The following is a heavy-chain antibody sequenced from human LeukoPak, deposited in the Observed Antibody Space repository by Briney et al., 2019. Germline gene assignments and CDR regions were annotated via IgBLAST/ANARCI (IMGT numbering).Heavy chain of an antibody. V-gene: IGHV4-34*01. D-gene: IGHD3-16*01. CDR1: GGSISNYY. CDR2: INHSGST. Sequence: SETLSLTCTVSGGSISNYYWSWIRQPPGKGLEWIGEINHSGSTNYNPSLKSRVTISVDTSKNQFSLKLSSVTAADTAVYYCASDDYVWGSNYWGQGTLVTVSS. J-gene: IGHJ4*02. CDR3: ASDDYVWGSNY.